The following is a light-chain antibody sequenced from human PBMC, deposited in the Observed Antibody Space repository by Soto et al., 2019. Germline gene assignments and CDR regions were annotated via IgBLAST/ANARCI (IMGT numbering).Light chain of an antibody. CDR2: TNN. V-gene: IGLV1-44*01. Sequence: QSVLTQPPSVSGTPGHKVSISCSGSTSNLGGNTVNWYQQLPGTAPKLLIYTNNQRPSGVPDRFSGPKSGTSASLAISGLRSEDEADFYCAAWDDSLNAVVFGGGTKLTVL. J-gene: IGLJ2*01. CDR1: TSNLGGNT. CDR3: AAWDDSLNAVV.